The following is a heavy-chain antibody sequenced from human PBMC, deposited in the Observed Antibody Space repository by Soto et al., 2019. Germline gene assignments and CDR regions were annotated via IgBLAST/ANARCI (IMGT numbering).Heavy chain of an antibody. V-gene: IGHV1-2*04. J-gene: IGHJ6*02. CDR1: GDTFTGYY. Sequence: ASVKVSCKASGDTFTGYYMHWVRQAPGQGLEWMGWINPNSGGTNYAQKFQGWVTMTRDTSISTAYMELSRLRSDDTAVYYCARDFDFWSGYYGMDVWGQGTTVTVSS. CDR2: INPNSGGT. CDR3: ARDFDFWSGYYGMDV. D-gene: IGHD3-3*01.